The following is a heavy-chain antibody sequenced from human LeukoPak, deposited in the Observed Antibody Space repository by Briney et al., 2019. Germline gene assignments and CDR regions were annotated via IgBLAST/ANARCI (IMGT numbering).Heavy chain of an antibody. V-gene: IGHV3-7*04. Sequence: PGGSLRLSCAASGFSFSNYWMSWVRQAPGKGLEWVANIKHDGSEKYYVDSVKGRFTISRDNAKNSLYLQMNSLRAEDTAVYYCARNRVVVSAAPWGQGTLVSVCS. CDR1: GFSFSNYW. J-gene: IGHJ5*02. D-gene: IGHD2-2*01. CDR2: IKHDGSEK. CDR3: ARNRVVVSAAP.